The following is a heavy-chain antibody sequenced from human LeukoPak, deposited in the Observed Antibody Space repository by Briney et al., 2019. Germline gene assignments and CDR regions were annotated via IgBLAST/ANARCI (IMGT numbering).Heavy chain of an antibody. V-gene: IGHV3-30*04. J-gene: IGHJ4*02. D-gene: IGHD1-26*01. CDR1: GFAFSSYA. CDR2: ISYDGSNK. CDR3: ARATYSGSYLVY. Sequence: PGGSLRLSCAASGFAFSSYAMHWVRQAPGKGLEWVAVISYDGSNKYYADSVKGRFTISRDNSKNTPYLQMNSLRAEDTAVYYCARATYSGSYLVYWGQGTLVTVSS.